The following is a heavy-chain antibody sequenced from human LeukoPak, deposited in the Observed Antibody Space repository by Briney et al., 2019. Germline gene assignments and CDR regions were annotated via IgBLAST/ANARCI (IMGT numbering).Heavy chain of an antibody. CDR1: GGSFSGYY. V-gene: IGHV4-34*01. Sequence: SETLSLTCAVYGGSFSGYYWSWIRQPPGKGLEWIGEINHSGSTNYNPSLKSRVTISVDTSKSQFSLKLSSVTAADTAVYYCARVVGEYSSSWYKSGNWFDPWGQGTLVTVSS. D-gene: IGHD6-13*01. CDR2: INHSGST. J-gene: IGHJ5*02. CDR3: ARVVGEYSSSWYKSGNWFDP.